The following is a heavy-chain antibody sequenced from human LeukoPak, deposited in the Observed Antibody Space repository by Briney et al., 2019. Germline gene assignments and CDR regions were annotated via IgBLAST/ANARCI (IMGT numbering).Heavy chain of an antibody. V-gene: IGHV3-53*01. CDR3: TTGRFGESQNDF. Sequence: PGGSLRLSCAASGFTVSSNYMSWVRQAPGKGLEWVSVLYVGGQTFYADSVKGRFTISRDSSENTVYLQMNSLRAEDTAVYYCTTGRFGESQNDFWGQGTLVTVSS. J-gene: IGHJ4*02. CDR2: LYVGGQT. D-gene: IGHD3-10*01. CDR1: GFTVSSNY.